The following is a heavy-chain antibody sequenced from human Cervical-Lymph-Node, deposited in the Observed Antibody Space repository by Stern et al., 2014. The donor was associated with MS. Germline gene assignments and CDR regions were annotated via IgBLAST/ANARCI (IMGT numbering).Heavy chain of an antibody. J-gene: IGHJ5*02. Sequence: QVQLVESGPGLVKPSGTLSLTCAVSGGSISSNNWWSLVRQPPGQGLEWIGEIYHSGSTNYHPSLKSRVTIAVDKSQNPFSLRLISVTAADTAVYYCARDLTGTTPYNWFDPWGQGTLVTVSS. CDR1: GGSISSNNW. CDR3: ARDLTGTTPYNWFDP. V-gene: IGHV4-4*02. D-gene: IGHD1-1*01. CDR2: IYHSGST.